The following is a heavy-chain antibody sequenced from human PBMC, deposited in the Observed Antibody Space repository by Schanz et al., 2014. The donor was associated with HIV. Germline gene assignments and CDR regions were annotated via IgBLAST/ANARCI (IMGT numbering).Heavy chain of an antibody. D-gene: IGHD4-17*01. CDR3: ARQGLRFSFWLDY. V-gene: IGHV3-33*08. CDR1: GFSFDTFG. J-gene: IGHJ4*02. Sequence: QVQLVESGGGVVQPGRSLRLSCAGSGFSFDTFGIHWVRQAPGKGLEWLAAIWYDGSNKFYADSVKGRFTISRDNSKNTLYLQMNNLRAEDTAVYGCARQGLRFSFWLDYWGQGTPVTVS. CDR2: IWYDGSNK.